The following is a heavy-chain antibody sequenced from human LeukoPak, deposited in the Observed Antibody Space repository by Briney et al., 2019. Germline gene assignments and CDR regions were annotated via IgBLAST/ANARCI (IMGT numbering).Heavy chain of an antibody. Sequence: GGSLRLSCAASGFTFSSYGMHWVRQAPGKGLEWVAFIRYDGSNKYYADSVKGRFTISRDNSKNTLYLQMNSLRAEDTAVYYCAKDLYQLLLVGPNWFDPWGQGNLVTVSS. CDR2: IRYDGSNK. CDR1: GFTFSSYG. V-gene: IGHV3-30*02. J-gene: IGHJ5*02. D-gene: IGHD2-2*01. CDR3: AKDLYQLLLVGPNWFDP.